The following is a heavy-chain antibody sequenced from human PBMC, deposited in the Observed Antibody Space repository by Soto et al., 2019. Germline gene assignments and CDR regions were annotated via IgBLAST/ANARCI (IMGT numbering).Heavy chain of an antibody. D-gene: IGHD5-12*01. CDR3: ARHPPLSMVATLVDY. Sequence: SETLSLTCTVSGGSISSYYWNWIRQPPGKGLEWIGYIYYSGSTNYNPSLKSRVTISVDTSKNQFSLKLSSVTAADTAVYYCARHPPLSMVATLVDYWGQGTLVTVSS. J-gene: IGHJ4*02. CDR2: IYYSGST. V-gene: IGHV4-59*08. CDR1: GGSISSYY.